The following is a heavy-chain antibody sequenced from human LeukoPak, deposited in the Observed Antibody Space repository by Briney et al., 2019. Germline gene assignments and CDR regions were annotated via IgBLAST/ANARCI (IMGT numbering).Heavy chain of an antibody. CDR2: ITGSLTSR. CDR1: GFTFSNAW. V-gene: IGHV3-48*01. D-gene: IGHD3/OR15-3a*01. J-gene: IGHJ4*02. Sequence: GSLRLSCAASGFTFSNAWMSWVRQAPGKGLEWISYITGSLTSRHYADSVKGRFTISRDNAKNSVYLQMNGLRLEDTAVYYCARTGLGLYSFDYWGQGIQVTISS. CDR3: ARTGLGLYSFDY.